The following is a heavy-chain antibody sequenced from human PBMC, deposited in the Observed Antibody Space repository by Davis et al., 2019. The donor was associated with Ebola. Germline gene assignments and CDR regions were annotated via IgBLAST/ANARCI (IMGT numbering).Heavy chain of an antibody. CDR3: ARARYSSSWPRCLDV. J-gene: IGHJ6*02. CDR2: ISSNGGST. Sequence: PGGSLRLSCSASGFTFSSSAMHWVRQVPGKGLEYVSAISSNGGSTYYADSVKGRFSISRDNSKNTLYLQMNSLRDEDTAVYYCARARYSSSWPRCLDVWGQGTTVTVSS. V-gene: IGHV3-64*04. CDR1: GFTFSSSA. D-gene: IGHD6-13*01.